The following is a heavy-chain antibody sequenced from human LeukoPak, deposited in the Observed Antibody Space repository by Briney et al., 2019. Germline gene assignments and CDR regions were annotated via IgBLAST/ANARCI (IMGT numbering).Heavy chain of an antibody. Sequence: GGSLRLSCAASGFTFNTYWISWVRQAPGKGLQWVANIKPDGNERYYVDYVKGRFTISRDNARSSLYLQINSLRVEDTAIYYCARRQWTAFDFWGQGTMVTVSS. CDR3: ARRQWTAFDF. D-gene: IGHD6-19*01. J-gene: IGHJ3*01. V-gene: IGHV3-7*01. CDR2: IKPDGNER. CDR1: GFTFNTYW.